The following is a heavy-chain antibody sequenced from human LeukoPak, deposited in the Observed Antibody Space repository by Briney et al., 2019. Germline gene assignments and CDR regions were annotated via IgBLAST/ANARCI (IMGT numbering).Heavy chain of an antibody. J-gene: IGHJ5*02. Sequence: SVKVSCKASGGTFSSYAISWVRQAPGQGLEWMGGIIPIFGTANYAQKFQGRVTITADKSTSTAYMELSSLRSDDTAVYYCARDLDTNYGSGSFHNWFGPWGQGTQVTVSS. CDR3: ARDLDTNYGSGSFHNWFGP. CDR1: GGTFSSYA. D-gene: IGHD3-10*01. CDR2: IIPIFGTA. V-gene: IGHV1-69*06.